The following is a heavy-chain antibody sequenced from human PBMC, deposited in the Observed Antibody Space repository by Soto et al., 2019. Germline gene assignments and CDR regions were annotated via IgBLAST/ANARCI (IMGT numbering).Heavy chain of an antibody. J-gene: IGHJ6*04. CDR3: ARASSNLYYYYGMDV. D-gene: IGHD4-4*01. Sequence: PSETLSLTCAVYGGSFSGYYWSLIRQPPGKGLEWIGEINHSGSTNYNPSLKSRVTISVDTSKNQFSLKLSSVAAADTAVYYCARASSNLYYYYGMDVWGEGTTVTVSS. CDR1: GGSFSGYY. V-gene: IGHV4-34*01. CDR2: INHSGST.